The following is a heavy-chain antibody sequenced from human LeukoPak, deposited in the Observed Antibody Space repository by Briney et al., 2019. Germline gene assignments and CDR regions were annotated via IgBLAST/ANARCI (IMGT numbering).Heavy chain of an antibody. CDR1: GGSISSYY. CDR3: ASLSSGSYNWFDP. D-gene: IGHD1-26*01. CDR2: IYYSGST. V-gene: IGHV4-59*01. J-gene: IGHJ5*02. Sequence: SETLSLTCTVSGGSISSYYWSWIRQPPGKGLEWMGCIYYSGSTNYNPSLKSRVTISVDTSKNQFSLKLISVTAADTAVYYCASLSSGSYNWFDPWGQGTLVTVSS.